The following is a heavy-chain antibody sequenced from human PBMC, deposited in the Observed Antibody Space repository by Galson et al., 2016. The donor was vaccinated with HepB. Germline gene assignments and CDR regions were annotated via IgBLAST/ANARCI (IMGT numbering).Heavy chain of an antibody. Sequence: QSGAEVKMPGASLRISCKGSGYSFTNHWITWVRQMPGKGLEWMGRIDPGDSNTDYSPSFQGHVTISADKSINTAYLQWSSLTASDTAMYYCARHYYDILTGYYTLRGLDVWGQGTTVTVSS. CDR2: IDPGDSNT. V-gene: IGHV5-10-1*01. J-gene: IGHJ6*02. CDR3: ARHYYDILTGYYTLRGLDV. CDR1: GYSFTNHW. D-gene: IGHD3-9*01.